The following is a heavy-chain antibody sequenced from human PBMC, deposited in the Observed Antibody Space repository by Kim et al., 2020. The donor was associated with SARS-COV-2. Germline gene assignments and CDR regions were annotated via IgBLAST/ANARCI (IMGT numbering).Heavy chain of an antibody. CDR3: ARGGPRGLFWSGYYKSNWFDP. CDR1: GYTFTSYA. V-gene: IGHV7-4-1*02. Sequence: ASVKVSCKASGYTFTSYAMNWVRQAPGQGLEWMGWINTNTGNPTYAQGFTGRFVFSLDTSVSTAYLQISSLKAEDTAVYYCARGGPRGLFWSGYYKSNWFDPWGQGTLVTVSS. CDR2: INTNTGNP. D-gene: IGHD3-3*01. J-gene: IGHJ5*02.